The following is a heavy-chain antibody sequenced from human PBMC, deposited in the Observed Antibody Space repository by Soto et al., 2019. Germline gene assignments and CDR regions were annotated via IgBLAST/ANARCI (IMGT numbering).Heavy chain of an antibody. D-gene: IGHD6-19*01. J-gene: IGHJ4*02. CDR1: GYSISSSNW. CDR2: INHSGST. Sequence: PSETLSLTCAVSGYSISSSNWWGWIRQPPGKGLEWIGEINHSGSTNYNPSLKSRVTIPVDTSKNQFSLKLRSVTAADAAVYFCARIDGSGWFFDYWGQGTLVTVSS. CDR3: ARIDGSGWFFDY. V-gene: IGHV4-4*02.